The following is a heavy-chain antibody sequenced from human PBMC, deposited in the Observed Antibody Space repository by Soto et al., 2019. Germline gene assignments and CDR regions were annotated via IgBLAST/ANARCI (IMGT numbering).Heavy chain of an antibody. Sequence: SETLSLTCTVSGDSISSYSWSWIRQPPGKGLEWIGNIHYNGNTKYSPSLKSRVTMSVDTSKNHFSLKLISVTAADTAVYYCARLVGYYDSSGYYYYYYGMDVWGQGTTVTVSS. CDR2: IHYNGNT. CDR3: ARLVGYYDSSGYYYYYYGMDV. D-gene: IGHD3-22*01. CDR1: GDSISSYS. J-gene: IGHJ6*02. V-gene: IGHV4-59*08.